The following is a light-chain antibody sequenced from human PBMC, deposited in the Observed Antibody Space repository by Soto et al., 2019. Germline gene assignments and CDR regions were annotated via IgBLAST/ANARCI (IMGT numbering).Light chain of an antibody. CDR3: QQYGTSPLT. V-gene: IGKV3-20*01. CDR1: QSVSSNY. CDR2: GAF. Sequence: EIVLTQSPGTLSLSPGERATLSCRASQSVSSNYLAWYQQKPGQAPRLLIYGAFSRATGIPDRLSGSGSGKDFTLTISTLEPEDFAVYYCQQYGTSPLTFGGGTKVDIK. J-gene: IGKJ4*01.